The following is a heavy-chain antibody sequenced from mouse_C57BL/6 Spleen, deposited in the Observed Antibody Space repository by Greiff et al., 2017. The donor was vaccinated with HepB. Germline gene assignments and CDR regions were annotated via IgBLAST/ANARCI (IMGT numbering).Heavy chain of an antibody. J-gene: IGHJ3*01. CDR1: GFTFSSYG. V-gene: IGHV5-6*01. D-gene: IGHD2-3*01. Sequence: EVKLVESGGDLVKPGGSLKLSCAASGFTFSSYGMSWVRQTPDKRLEWVATISSGGSYTYYPDSVKGRFTISRDNAKNTLYLQRSSLKSEDTAMYYCARQGGYDGYPWFAYWGQGTLVTVSA. CDR3: ARQGGYDGYPWFAY. CDR2: ISSGGSYT.